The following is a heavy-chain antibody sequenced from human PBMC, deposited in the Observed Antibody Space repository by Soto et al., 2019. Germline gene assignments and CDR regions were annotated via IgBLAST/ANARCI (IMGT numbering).Heavy chain of an antibody. Sequence: QVQMQESGPGRVRPSETLSLSCTVSGASVSSPTHYWNWIRQSPGKGLEWIGFVYYSGITNYSPSLKTRVTISLDTSKDQFSLRLTPVTAADTAVYYCARTRNNNINYYYALDVWGQGTTVTVSS. J-gene: IGHJ6*02. CDR3: ARTRNNNINYYYALDV. CDR1: GASVSSPTHY. V-gene: IGHV4-61*01. CDR2: VYYSGIT. D-gene: IGHD1-20*01.